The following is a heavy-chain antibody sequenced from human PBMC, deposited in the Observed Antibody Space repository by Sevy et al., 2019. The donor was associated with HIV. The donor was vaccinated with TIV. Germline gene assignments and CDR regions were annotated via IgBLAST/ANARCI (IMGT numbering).Heavy chain of an antibody. Sequence: GGSLRLSCAASGFTFSDSNMNWVRQAPGKGLEWVSSISLSSNYIYYADSVEGRFTISRDNAENSLYLQMSSLRAEDTAVYYCARDEDPGVFDIWGQGTMVTVSS. CDR1: GFTFSDSN. CDR3: ARDEDPGVFDI. V-gene: IGHV3-21*01. J-gene: IGHJ3*02. CDR2: ISLSSNYI.